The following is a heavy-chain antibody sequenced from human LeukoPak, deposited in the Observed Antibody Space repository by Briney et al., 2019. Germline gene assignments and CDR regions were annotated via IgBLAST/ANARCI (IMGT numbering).Heavy chain of an antibody. CDR2: ISWNSGSI. D-gene: IGHD6-6*01. V-gene: IGHV3-9*01. CDR1: GFTFDDYA. CDR3: AARLPIDY. Sequence: GRSLRLSCAASGFTFDDYAMHWVRQAPGKGLEWVSGISWNSGSIGYADSVKGRFTISRDNAKNSLYLQMNSLRAEDTALYSCAARLPIDYWGQGTLVTVSS. J-gene: IGHJ4*02.